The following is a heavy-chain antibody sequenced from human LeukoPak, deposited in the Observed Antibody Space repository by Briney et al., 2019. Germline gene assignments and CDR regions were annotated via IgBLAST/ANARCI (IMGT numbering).Heavy chain of an antibody. D-gene: IGHD5-12*01. CDR3: QVVATFGGGY. V-gene: IGHV3-73*01. J-gene: IGHJ4*02. Sequence: GGSLGLSCAASGFTFSGSAMHWVRQASGKGLEWVGRIRSKANSYATAYAASVKGRFTVSRDDSKNTAYLQMNSLKTEDTAVYYCQVVATFGGGYWGQGTLVTVSS. CDR1: GFTFSGSA. CDR2: IRSKANSYAT.